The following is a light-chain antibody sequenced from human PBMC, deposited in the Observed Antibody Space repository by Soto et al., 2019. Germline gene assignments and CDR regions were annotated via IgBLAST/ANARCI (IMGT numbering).Light chain of an antibody. CDR1: QRVSSD. CDR3: QQYNNRPPLT. V-gene: IGKV3-15*01. Sequence: EIVMTQSPATLSVSPGERATLSCRASQRVSSDLAWDQQKPGQAPRLLIYGTSTRATGIPARFSGSGSGTEFTLAIGSLQSEDFAVYYCQQYNNRPPLTCGGGTKVAIK. CDR2: GTS. J-gene: IGKJ4*01.